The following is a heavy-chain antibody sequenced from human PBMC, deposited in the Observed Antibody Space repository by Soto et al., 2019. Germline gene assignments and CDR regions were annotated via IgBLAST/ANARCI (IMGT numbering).Heavy chain of an antibody. CDR1: GYTFTSYA. Sequence: ASVKVSCKASGYTFTSYAIHWVRQAPGQRLEWMGWINAGNGNTKYSQKFQGRVTITRDTSASPANMELSSLRSEEPAVYYCARNGGGVWYYLDKWARGTVVTVSS. J-gene: IGHJ4*02. CDR3: ARNGGGVWYYLDK. CDR2: INAGNGNT. V-gene: IGHV1-3*01. D-gene: IGHD2-21*01.